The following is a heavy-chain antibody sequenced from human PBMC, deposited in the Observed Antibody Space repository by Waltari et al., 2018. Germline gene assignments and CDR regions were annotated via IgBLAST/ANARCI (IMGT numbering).Heavy chain of an antibody. CDR2: ISSSSSYI. CDR1: GFTFSSYS. J-gene: IGHJ6*02. V-gene: IGHV3-21*01. Sequence: EVQLVESGGGLVKPGGSLRLSCAASGFTFSSYSMNWVRQAPGKGLEWVSSISSSSSYIYYADSGKGRFTISRDNAKNSLDLQMNSLRAEDTAVYYCARELRGYGMDVWGQGTTVTVSS. CDR3: ARELRGYGMDV. D-gene: IGHD3-10*01.